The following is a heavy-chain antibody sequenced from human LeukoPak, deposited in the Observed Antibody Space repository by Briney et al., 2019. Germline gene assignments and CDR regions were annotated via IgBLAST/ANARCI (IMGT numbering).Heavy chain of an antibody. D-gene: IGHD2/OR15-2a*01. Sequence: PSETLSLTCTVSGGSISSYYWTWMRQPPGKGLEWIGYIHNSGSTDYNPSLNSRAIISLDTSKIYFSLRLNSVTAADTAVYYCARVPSFNFYDQLWYFDLWGRGTLVTVSS. CDR2: IHNSGST. J-gene: IGHJ2*01. CDR3: ARVPSFNFYDQLWYFDL. CDR1: GGSISSYY. V-gene: IGHV4-59*01.